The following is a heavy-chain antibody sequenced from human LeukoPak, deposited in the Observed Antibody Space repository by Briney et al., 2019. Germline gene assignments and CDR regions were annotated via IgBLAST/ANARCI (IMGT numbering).Heavy chain of an antibody. CDR3: ARGANYYYYYMDV. J-gene: IGHJ6*03. Sequence: PGGSLRLSCAASGFTFSSYWMHWVRQAPGKGLVWVSRINSDGSSTSYADSVKGRFTISRDNAKNTLYLQMNSLRAEDTAVYYCARGANYYYYYMDVWGKGTTVTISS. CDR1: GFTFSSYW. CDR2: INSDGSST. V-gene: IGHV3-74*01.